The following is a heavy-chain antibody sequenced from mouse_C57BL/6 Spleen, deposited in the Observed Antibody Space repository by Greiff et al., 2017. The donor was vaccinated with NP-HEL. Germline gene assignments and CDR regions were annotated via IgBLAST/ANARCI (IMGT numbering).Heavy chain of an antibody. V-gene: IGHV5-17*01. CDR3: ATLWPLDY. Sequence: EVKLLESGGGLVKPGGSLKLSCAASGFTFSDYGMHWVRQAPEKGLEWVAYISSGSSTIYYAATVKGRFTISRDHAKNTLFLQMTSLRSEDTAMYYCATLWPLDYWGQGTTLTVSS. CDR2: ISSGSSTI. J-gene: IGHJ2*01. CDR1: GFTFSDYG. D-gene: IGHD1-1*02.